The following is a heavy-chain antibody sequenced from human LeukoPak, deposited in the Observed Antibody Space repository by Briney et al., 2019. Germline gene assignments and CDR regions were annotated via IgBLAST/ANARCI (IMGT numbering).Heavy chain of an antibody. CDR1: GGSISSSSYY. Sequence: PSETLSLTCTVSGGSISSSSYYWGWIRQPPGKGLEWIGYIYYSGSTYYNPSLKSRVTISVDTSKNQFSLKLSSVTAADTAVYYCARFDYYSSGSYDASGAFDIWGQGTMVTVSS. V-gene: IGHV4-30-4*08. D-gene: IGHD3-10*01. J-gene: IGHJ3*02. CDR3: ARFDYYSSGSYDASGAFDI. CDR2: IYYSGST.